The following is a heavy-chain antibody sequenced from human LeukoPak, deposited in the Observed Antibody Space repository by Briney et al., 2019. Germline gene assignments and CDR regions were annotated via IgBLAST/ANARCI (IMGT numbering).Heavy chain of an antibody. CDR2: ISGGGDTT. CDR1: GFTFSEYA. J-gene: IGHJ4*02. CDR3: AKDRVGCSSTSCQIPSNY. V-gene: IGHV3-23*01. D-gene: IGHD2-2*01. Sequence: PGGCLRLSCAASGFTFSEYAMSWGRQAPGKGLEWVSAISGGGDTTYYADSVKGRFTISRDNSKNTLYLQMNTLRAEDTAVYYGAKDRVGCSSTSCQIPSNYWGQGTLVTVSS.